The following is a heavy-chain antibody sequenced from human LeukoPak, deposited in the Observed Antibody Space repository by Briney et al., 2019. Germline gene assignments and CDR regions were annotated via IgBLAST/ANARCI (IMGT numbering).Heavy chain of an antibody. CDR2: ISTDGSST. CDR1: GFTFSSYW. CDR3: ARDFLWGSGSR. Sequence: GGSLRLSCAASGFTFSSYWMHWVRQAPGKGLVWVSRISTDGSSTSYAAFVKGRFTISRANAKNTLFLQMNTLRAKNTPVYYCARDFLWGSGSRWGQGTLVTVSS. J-gene: IGHJ4*02. V-gene: IGHV3-74*01. D-gene: IGHD3-10*01.